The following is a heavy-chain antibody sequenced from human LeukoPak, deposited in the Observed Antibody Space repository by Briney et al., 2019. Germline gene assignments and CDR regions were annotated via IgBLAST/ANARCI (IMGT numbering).Heavy chain of an antibody. V-gene: IGHV1-18*01. CDR1: GYTFTSYG. D-gene: IGHD2-21*02. CDR2: ISAYNGNT. J-gene: IGHJ4*02. CDR3: ARDGHCGGDCYVTYFDY. Sequence: ASVKVSCKASGYTFTSYGISWVRQAPGQGLEWMGWISAYNGNTSYAQKLQGRVTMTTDTSTRTAYMELRSLGSDDTAVYYCARDGHCGGDCYVTYFDYWGQGTLVTVSS.